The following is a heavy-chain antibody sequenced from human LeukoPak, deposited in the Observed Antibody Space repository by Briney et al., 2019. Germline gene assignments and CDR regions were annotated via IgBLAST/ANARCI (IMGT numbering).Heavy chain of an antibody. J-gene: IGHJ6*02. Sequence: GGSLRLSCAASGFTFSSYSMNWVRQAPGKGLEWVSYISSSSSTIYYADSVKGRFTISRDNAKNSLYLQMNSLRAEDTAVYYCARDRRYYGIDVWGQGTTVTVSS. CDR1: GFTFSSYS. CDR2: ISSSSSTI. V-gene: IGHV3-48*01. CDR3: ARDRRYYGIDV.